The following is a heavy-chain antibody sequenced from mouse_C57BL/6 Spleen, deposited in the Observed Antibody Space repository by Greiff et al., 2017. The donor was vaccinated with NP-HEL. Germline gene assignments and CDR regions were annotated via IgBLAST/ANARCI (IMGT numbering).Heavy chain of an antibody. CDR3: ARVDPLYWYFDV. CDR1: GYTFTDYN. Sequence: VQLQQSGPELVKPGASVKIPCKASGYTFTDYNMDWVKQSHGKSLEWIGDINPNNGGTIYNQKFKGKATLTVDKSSSTAYMELRSLTSEDTAVYYCARVDPLYWYFDVWGTGTTVTVSS. J-gene: IGHJ1*03. CDR2: INPNNGGT. V-gene: IGHV1-18*01.